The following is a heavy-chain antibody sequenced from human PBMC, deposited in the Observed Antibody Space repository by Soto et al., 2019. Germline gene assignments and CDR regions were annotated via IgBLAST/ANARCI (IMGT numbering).Heavy chain of an antibody. CDR1: GGSISSGGYY. CDR2: IYYSGST. V-gene: IGHV4-31*03. J-gene: IGHJ6*02. D-gene: IGHD3-10*01. Sequence: SETLSLTCTVSGGSISSGGYYWSWIRQHPGKGLEWIGYIYYSGSTYYNPSLKSRVTISVDTSKNQFSLKLSSVTAADTAVYYCARDSGYGSGSYYNSGYYYYYGMEVWGQGTTVTVSS. CDR3: ARDSGYGSGSYYNSGYYYYYGMEV.